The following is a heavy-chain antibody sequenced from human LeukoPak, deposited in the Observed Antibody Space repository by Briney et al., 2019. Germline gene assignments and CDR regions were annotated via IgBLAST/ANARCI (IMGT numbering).Heavy chain of an antibody. Sequence: SETLSLTCTVSGGSSSGYHWSWIWQPPGRGLEWIGYIYTSGSTNYNSSLKSRVTISVDTSKNQFSLKLSSVTAADTAVYYCARLVFDYQIGGGLAYYFDYWGQGTLVTVSS. CDR1: GGSSSGYH. CDR2: IYTSGST. CDR3: ARLVFDYQIGGGLAYYFDY. J-gene: IGHJ4*02. D-gene: IGHD3-16*01. V-gene: IGHV4-4*09.